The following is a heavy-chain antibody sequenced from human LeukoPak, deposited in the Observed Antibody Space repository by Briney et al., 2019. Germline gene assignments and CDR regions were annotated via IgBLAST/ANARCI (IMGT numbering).Heavy chain of an antibody. J-gene: IGHJ4*02. CDR1: GFTFSSYA. D-gene: IGHD5-24*01. CDR3: AKWLRVATTYFDY. CDR2: IPDGSSNT. V-gene: IGHV3-23*01. Sequence: GGSLRLSCAASGFTFSSYAMRWVRQTPGKGLEWVSTIPDGSSNTYYADSVKGRFTISRDNSKNTLYLQMNSLGAEDTAVYYCAKWLRVATTYFDYWGQGTLVTVSS.